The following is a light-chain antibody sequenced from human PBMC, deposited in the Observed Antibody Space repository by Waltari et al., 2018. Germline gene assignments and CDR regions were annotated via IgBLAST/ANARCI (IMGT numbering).Light chain of an antibody. J-gene: IGKJ1*01. CDR2: WAS. CDR1: QSFLYSSNNKNY. CDR3: QQCYSTPWT. Sequence: DIVMTQSPDSLAVSLGERATINCKSSQSFLYSSNNKNYLAWYQQKPGQPPKVLIYWASTRESGVPDRFSGSGSGTDFTLTISSLQAEDVAVYYCQQCYSTPWTFGQGTKVEIK. V-gene: IGKV4-1*01.